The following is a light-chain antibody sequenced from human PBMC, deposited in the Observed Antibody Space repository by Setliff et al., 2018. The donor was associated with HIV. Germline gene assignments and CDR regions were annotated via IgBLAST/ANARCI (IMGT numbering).Light chain of an antibody. V-gene: IGLV1-47*01. CDR2: RSN. CDR3: AAWDDSLNAYV. Sequence: QSVLTQPPSASGTPGQRVPVSCSGRSSNIGRNYVYWYQQLPGTAPKLLISRSNQRPSGVPDRFSGSKSGTSASLAISGLQSEDESDYFCAAWDDSLNAYVFGTGTKVTVL. CDR1: SSNIGRNY. J-gene: IGLJ1*01.